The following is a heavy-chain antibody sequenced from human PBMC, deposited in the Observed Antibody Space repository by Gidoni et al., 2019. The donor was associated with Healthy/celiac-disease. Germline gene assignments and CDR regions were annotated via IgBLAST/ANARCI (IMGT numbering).Heavy chain of an antibody. J-gene: IGHJ6*02. V-gene: IGHV3-15*07. Sequence: EVQLVESGGGLVKPGGSLRLSCAASGFTFSNAWMNWVRQAPGKGLEWVGRIKRKTDGGTTDYAAPVKGRFTISRDDSKNTLYLQMNSLKTEDTAVYYCTAATGYYYYGMDVWGQGTTVTVSS. CDR2: IKRKTDGGTT. CDR1: GFTFSNAW. CDR3: TAATGYYYYGMDV. D-gene: IGHD6-25*01.